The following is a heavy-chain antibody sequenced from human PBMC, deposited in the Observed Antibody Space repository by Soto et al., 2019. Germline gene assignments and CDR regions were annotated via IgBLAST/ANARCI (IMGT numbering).Heavy chain of an antibody. V-gene: IGHV3-7*02. J-gene: IGHJ4*02. Sequence: EVQLVESGGGLVQPGGSLRLACAASGFIFNDYWMTWVRQAPGKGLEWVANINQDGSEKHDVDSVKGRFTISRDNAKNSLNLQMNSMRVEDTAVYYCARSIYWGQGTVVTGSS. CDR2: INQDGSEK. CDR1: GFIFNDYW. CDR3: ARSIY.